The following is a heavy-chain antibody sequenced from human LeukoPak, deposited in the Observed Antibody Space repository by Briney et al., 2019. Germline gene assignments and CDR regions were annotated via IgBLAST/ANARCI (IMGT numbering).Heavy chain of an antibody. CDR2: INPSGGST. D-gene: IGHD3-10*01. CDR3: ARVDVGSGSRRVDKDYYYYGMDV. V-gene: IGHV1-46*01. CDR1: GYTFTSYY. Sequence: ASVKVSCKASGYTFTSYYMHWVRQAPGQGLEWRGIINPSGGSTSYAQKFQGRVTMTRDTSTSTVYMELSSLRSEDTAVYYCARVDVGSGSRRVDKDYYYYGMDVWGQGTTVTVSS. J-gene: IGHJ6*02.